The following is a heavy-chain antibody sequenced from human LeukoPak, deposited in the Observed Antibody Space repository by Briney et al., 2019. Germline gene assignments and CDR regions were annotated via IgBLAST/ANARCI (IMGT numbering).Heavy chain of an antibody. CDR3: ARGTLGTPDY. J-gene: IGHJ4*02. CDR1: GYTFTNYG. CDR2: ISAYNGNT. V-gene: IGHV1-18*01. Sequence: GASVKVSCKASGYTFTNYGFSWVRQAPGQGLEWMGWISAYNGNTNYAQNFQGRVTMTTDTSTSTAYMELRSLRSDDTAVYYCARGTLGTPDYWGQGTLVTVSS. D-gene: IGHD1/OR15-1a*01.